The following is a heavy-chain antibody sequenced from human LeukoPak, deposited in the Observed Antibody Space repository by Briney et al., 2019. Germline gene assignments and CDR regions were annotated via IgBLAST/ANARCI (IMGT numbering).Heavy chain of an antibody. V-gene: IGHV1-69*05. CDR3: ARGKDRLFDRFDY. CDR1: GGTFSSYA. CDR2: IVPIFGTA. Sequence: SVKVSCKASGGTFSSYAISWVRQAPGQGLEWMGGIVPIFGTANYAQKFQGRVTITTDESTSTAYMELSSLRSEDTAVYYCARGKDRLFDRFDYWGQGTLVTVSS. J-gene: IGHJ4*02. D-gene: IGHD3-22*01.